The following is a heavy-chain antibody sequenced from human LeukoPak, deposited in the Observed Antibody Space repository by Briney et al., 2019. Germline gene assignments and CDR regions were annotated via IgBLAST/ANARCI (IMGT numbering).Heavy chain of an antibody. CDR2: INSGSSND. D-gene: IGHD3-22*01. CDR1: GFTFSSNG. CDR3: ARGLARGRIYDTSGYYLLPGIDY. J-gene: IGHJ4*02. V-gene: IGHV3-21*06. Sequence: PGGTVTFNCAGSGFTFSSNGLKWLAHGQGKGLMGVSTINSGSSNDYYADSVGGRFTISTDNAKSSLVLQMNSLRAEDTATYFCARGLARGRIYDTSGYYLLPGIDYWGPGTLVTVSS.